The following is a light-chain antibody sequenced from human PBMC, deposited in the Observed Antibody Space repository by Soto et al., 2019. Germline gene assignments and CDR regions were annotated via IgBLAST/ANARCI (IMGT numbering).Light chain of an antibody. J-gene: IGLJ2*01. Sequence: QSVLTQPASVSGSLGQSITISCTGTSSDVGGYAYVSWYQQHPGKAPKLMIYEVRNRPSGVSDRFSGSKSGNTASLTISGLQAEDEADYYCCSYRNTGSLVVFGGGTKLTVL. CDR1: SSDVGGYAY. CDR2: EVR. V-gene: IGLV2-14*03. CDR3: CSYRNTGSLVV.